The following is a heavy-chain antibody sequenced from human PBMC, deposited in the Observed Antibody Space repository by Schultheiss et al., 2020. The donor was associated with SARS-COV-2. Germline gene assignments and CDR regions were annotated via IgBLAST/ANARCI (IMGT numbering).Heavy chain of an antibody. J-gene: IGHJ4*02. Sequence: NLSLTCAVSGGSISSSNWWSWVRQPPGKGLEWIGEIYHSGSTNYNPSLKSRVTISVDKSKNQFSLKLSSVTAADTAVYYCARTCSGGSCYSGGFDYWGQGTLVTVSS. CDR2: IYHSGST. CDR3: ARTCSGGSCYSGGFDY. V-gene: IGHV4-4*02. D-gene: IGHD2-15*01. CDR1: GGSISSSNW.